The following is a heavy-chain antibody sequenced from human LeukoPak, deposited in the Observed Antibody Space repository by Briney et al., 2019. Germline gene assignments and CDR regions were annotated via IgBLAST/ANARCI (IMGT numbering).Heavy chain of an antibody. J-gene: IGHJ4*02. D-gene: IGHD5-12*01. V-gene: IGHV3-7*01. Sequence: GGSLRLSCEASGFTFSTYWMNWVRQAPGKGLEWVANIKQDGSEKYYVDPVRGRFTISRDNAKNSLFLQMNSLRAEDTAVYYCAGGGGYWGQGTLVTVSS. CDR2: IKQDGSEK. CDR1: GFTFSTYW. CDR3: AGGGGY.